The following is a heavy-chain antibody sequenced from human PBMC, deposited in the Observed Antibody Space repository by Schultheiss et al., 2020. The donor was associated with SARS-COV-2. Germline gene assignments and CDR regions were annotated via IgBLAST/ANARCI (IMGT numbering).Heavy chain of an antibody. Sequence: GGSLRLSCAASGFTFSSYAMSWVRQAPGKGLEWVSSISSSSSYIYYADSVKGRFTISRDNAKNSLYLQMNSLRAEDTAVYYCARDRSGIADYWGQGTLVTVSS. CDR3: ARDRSGIADY. V-gene: IGHV3-21*01. CDR1: GFTFSSYA. D-gene: IGHD6-13*01. CDR2: ISSSSSYI. J-gene: IGHJ4*02.